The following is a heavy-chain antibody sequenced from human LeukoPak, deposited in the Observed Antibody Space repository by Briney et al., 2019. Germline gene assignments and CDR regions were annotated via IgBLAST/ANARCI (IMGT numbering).Heavy chain of an antibody. CDR1: GGSISSSSYY. CDR2: IYYSGST. Sequence: PSETLSLTCTVSGGSISSSSYYWGWIRQPPGKGLEWIGGIYYSGSTYYNPSLKSRVTISVDTSKNQFSLKLSSVTAADTAVYYCARELHFDYWGQGTLVTVSS. CDR3: ARELHFDY. V-gene: IGHV4-39*02. J-gene: IGHJ4*02.